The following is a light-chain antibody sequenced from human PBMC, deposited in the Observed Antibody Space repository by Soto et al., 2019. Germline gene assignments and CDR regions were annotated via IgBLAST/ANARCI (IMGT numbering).Light chain of an antibody. CDR2: DAS. Sequence: DIQLTQSPSTLSASVGDTVTISCRASESLIGWLAWYQQRPGSAPKLLIYDASSLEGGVPSRFTGDGSGTEFSLTIASLQPDDFGTYYCQQCKSYPWTFGQGTKVDIK. J-gene: IGKJ1*01. V-gene: IGKV1-5*01. CDR1: ESLIGW. CDR3: QQCKSYPWT.